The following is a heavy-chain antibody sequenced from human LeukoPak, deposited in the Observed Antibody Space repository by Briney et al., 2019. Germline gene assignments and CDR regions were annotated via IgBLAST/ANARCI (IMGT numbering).Heavy chain of an antibody. CDR3: ARVPYYYDSSGFEPFDY. D-gene: IGHD3-22*01. CDR2: IIPIFGTA. Sequence: ASVKVSCKASGGTFSSYAISWVRQAPGQGLEWMGGIIPIFGTANYAQKFQGRVTITAAESTSTAYMELSSLRSEDTAVYYCARVPYYYDSSGFEPFDYWGQGTLVTVSS. CDR1: GGTFSSYA. V-gene: IGHV1-69*13. J-gene: IGHJ4*02.